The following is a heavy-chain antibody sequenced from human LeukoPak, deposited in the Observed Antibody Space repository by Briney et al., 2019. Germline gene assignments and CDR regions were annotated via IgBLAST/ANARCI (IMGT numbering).Heavy chain of an antibody. CDR3: ARGWHYDSSGYLDY. CDR2: IYYSGST. CDR1: GGSISSYY. J-gene: IGHJ4*02. Sequence: SETLSLTCTVSGGSISSYYWSWIRQPPGKGLEWIGYIYYSGSTNYNPSLESRVTISVDTSKNQFSLKLGSVTAADTAVYYCARGWHYDSSGYLDYWGQGTLVTVSS. V-gene: IGHV4-59*01. D-gene: IGHD3-22*01.